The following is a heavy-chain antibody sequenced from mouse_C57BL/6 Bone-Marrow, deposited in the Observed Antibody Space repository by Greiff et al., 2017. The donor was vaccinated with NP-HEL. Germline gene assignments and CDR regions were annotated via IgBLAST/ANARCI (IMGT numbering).Heavy chain of an antibody. J-gene: IGHJ3*01. V-gene: IGHV1-69*01. CDR1: GYTFTSYW. Sequence: QVQLQQPGAELVMPGASVKLSCKASGYTFTSYWMHWVKQRPGQGLEWIGEIDPSDSYTNYNQKFKGKSTLTVDKSSSAAYMQLSSLTSEDSAVYYCARGEGYYYGSSPAWFAYWGQGTLVTVSA. CDR2: IDPSDSYT. CDR3: ARGEGYYYGSSPAWFAY. D-gene: IGHD1-1*01.